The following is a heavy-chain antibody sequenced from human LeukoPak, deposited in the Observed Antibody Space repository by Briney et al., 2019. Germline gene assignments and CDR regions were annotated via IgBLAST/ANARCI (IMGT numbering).Heavy chain of an antibody. J-gene: IGHJ6*02. Sequence: SETLSLTCTVSGGSISSYYWSWIRRPPGKGLEWIGYIYYSGSTNYNPSLKSRVTISVDTSKNQFSLKLSSVTAADTAVYYCARDVPSGYSSSWYWMDVWGQGTTVTVSS. V-gene: IGHV4-59*01. CDR3: ARDVPSGYSSSWYWMDV. CDR1: GGSISSYY. D-gene: IGHD6-13*01. CDR2: IYYSGST.